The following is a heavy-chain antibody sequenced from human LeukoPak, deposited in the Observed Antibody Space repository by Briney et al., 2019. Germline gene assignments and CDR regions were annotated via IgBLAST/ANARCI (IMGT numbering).Heavy chain of an antibody. CDR2: IYYNGNT. CDR3: ARDSYYYGSGAYPFDY. V-gene: IGHV4-39*07. D-gene: IGHD3-10*01. J-gene: IGHJ4*02. Sequence: PSETLSLTCIVSGGSISSSNYYWGWIRQPPGKGLEWIGNIYYNGNTYYNPSLKSRVTISVDTSKNQFSLKLSSVTAADTAVYYCARDSYYYGSGAYPFDYWGQGTLVTVSS. CDR1: GGSISSSNYY.